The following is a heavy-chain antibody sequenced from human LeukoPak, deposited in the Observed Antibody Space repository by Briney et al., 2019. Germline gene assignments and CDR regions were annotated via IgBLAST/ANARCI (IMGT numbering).Heavy chain of an antibody. J-gene: IGHJ3*02. D-gene: IGHD1-26*01. Sequence: GASVKVSCRASGYTITSYYMHWVRQAPGQGLEWMGIINPSGGSTSYAQKFQGRVTMTRDTSTSTVYMELSSLRSEDTAVYYCARGSGSYYRTLDAFDIWGQGTMVTVSS. CDR3: ARGSGSYYRTLDAFDI. CDR2: INPSGGST. V-gene: IGHV1-46*01. CDR1: GYTITSYY.